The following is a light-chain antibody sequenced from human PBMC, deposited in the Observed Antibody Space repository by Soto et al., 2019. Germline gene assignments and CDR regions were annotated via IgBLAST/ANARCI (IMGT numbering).Light chain of an antibody. Sequence: EIVLTQSPATLSLSPGERATLSCRASQSVNSYIAWYQQKPGQPPRLLIYDASNMATGIPARFSGSGSGTDFPPSISSPETEDFGVYYCQQRSNWPVYAFGQGTKLEIE. CDR1: QSVNSY. V-gene: IGKV3-11*01. CDR3: QQRSNWPVYA. CDR2: DAS. J-gene: IGKJ2*01.